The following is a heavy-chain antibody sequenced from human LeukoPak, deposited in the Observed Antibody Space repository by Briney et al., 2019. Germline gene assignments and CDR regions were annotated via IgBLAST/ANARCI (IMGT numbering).Heavy chain of an antibody. CDR2: IDDYNGNT. D-gene: IGHD3-22*01. V-gene: IGHV1-18*01. CDR1: GYTFTSYG. J-gene: IGHJ4*02. Sequence: ASVKVSCKASGYTFTSYGISWVRQAPGQGLEWMGRIDDYNGNTNYAQKLQGRVTMTTDTSTSTAYMELRSLRSDDTAVYYCARAGYYDSSGYTNFDYWGRGTLVTVSS. CDR3: ARAGYYDSSGYTNFDY.